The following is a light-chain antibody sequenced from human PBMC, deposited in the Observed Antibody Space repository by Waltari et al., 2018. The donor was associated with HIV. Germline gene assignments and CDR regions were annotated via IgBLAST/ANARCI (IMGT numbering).Light chain of an antibody. CDR3: QVWDHGSDHPGV. J-gene: IGLJ2*01. CDR1: NIGDKS. CDR2: YDS. Sequence: SYVLTQAPSVSAAPGKPARITCVADNIGDKSVHWYQQRPGQAPVVVVFYDSDRPSGIPERFSGSNSGNTATLTISRVEVGDEADYYCQVWDHGSDHPGVFGGGTKLTVL. V-gene: IGLV3-21*04.